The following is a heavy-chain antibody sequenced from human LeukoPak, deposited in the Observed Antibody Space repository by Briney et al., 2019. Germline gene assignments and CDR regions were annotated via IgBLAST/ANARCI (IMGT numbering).Heavy chain of an antibody. CDR3: ATGYYYDSSGLNWFDP. CDR2: FDPEDGET. V-gene: IGHV1-24*01. D-gene: IGHD3-22*01. Sequence: ASVKVPCKVSGYTLTELSMHWVRQAPGKGLEWMGGFDPEDGETIYAQKFQGRVTMTEDTSTDTAYMELSSLRSEDTAVYYCATGYYYDSSGLNWFDPWGQGTLVTVSS. J-gene: IGHJ5*02. CDR1: GYTLTELS.